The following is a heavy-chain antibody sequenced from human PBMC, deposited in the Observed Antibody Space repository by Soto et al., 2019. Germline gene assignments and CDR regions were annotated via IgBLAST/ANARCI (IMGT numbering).Heavy chain of an antibody. J-gene: IGHJ6*02. CDR2: ISYGGTNK. V-gene: IGHV3-30*18. CDR1: GFTFSNYG. Sequence: QVQLVESGGGVVQPGRSLRLSCAVSGFTFSNYGMHWVRQAPGKGLEWVAVISYGGTNKDYADSVKGRFTVSRDNSKNTLYLQMNSLRVEDTAVYYCAKSNRGSPPVWGQGTTVTVSS. CDR3: AKSNRGSPPV. D-gene: IGHD3-10*01.